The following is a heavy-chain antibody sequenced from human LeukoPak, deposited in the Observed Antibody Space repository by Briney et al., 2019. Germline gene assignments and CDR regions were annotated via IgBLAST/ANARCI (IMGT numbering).Heavy chain of an antibody. CDR3: ARGGGLDV. CDR1: GLTFSSHW. Sequence: GGSLRLSCAASGLTFSSHWMHWVRQAPGKGLVWVSRITNDGSSTTYADSVKGRFTISRDNAKNSLYLQMSNLRAEDTVVYFCARGGGLDVWGQGATVTVSS. V-gene: IGHV3-74*01. J-gene: IGHJ6*02. D-gene: IGHD3-16*01. CDR2: ITNDGSST.